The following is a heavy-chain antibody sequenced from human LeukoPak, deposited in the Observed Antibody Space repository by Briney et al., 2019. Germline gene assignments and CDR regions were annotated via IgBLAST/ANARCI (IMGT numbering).Heavy chain of an antibody. Sequence: ASVKVSCTASGYTFINFGIYWVRQAPGQGLEWMGWISAYNGNTKYAQQFQGRVTMTTDTSTSTAYMELRSLRSGGTAVYYCARAHYGDPPGDYWGQGTLVTVSS. CDR3: ARAHYGDPPGDY. J-gene: IGHJ4*02. CDR1: GYTFINFG. D-gene: IGHD4-17*01. CDR2: ISAYNGNT. V-gene: IGHV1-18*01.